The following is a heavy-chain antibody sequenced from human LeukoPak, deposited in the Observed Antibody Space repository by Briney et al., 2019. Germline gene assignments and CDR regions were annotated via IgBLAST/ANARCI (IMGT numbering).Heavy chain of an antibody. CDR3: ARELVSLRTGYFDL. CDR1: GFTFSIYG. V-gene: IGHV3-23*01. J-gene: IGHJ2*01. CDR2: ITGSSTWT. D-gene: IGHD3/OR15-3a*01. Sequence: PGGSLRLSCESSGFTFSIYGMTGVRQAPGKGLEWVSGITGSSTWTYYADSVKGRFTISRDNSNNTLHLQMNSLRAEDTAIYYCARELVSLRTGYFDLWGRGTLVTVSS.